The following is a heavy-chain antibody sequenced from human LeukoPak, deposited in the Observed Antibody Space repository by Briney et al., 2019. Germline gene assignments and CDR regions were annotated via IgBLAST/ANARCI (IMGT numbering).Heavy chain of an antibody. Sequence: GGSLRLSCAASGFNFGTYWMSWVRQTPGTGPEWLAMVHQNGRDERYADSVEGRFTISRDNVKNSLFLQMDSLRVEDTAVYYCARDLAYCGGDCYSLGTRRDYWGQGTLVTVSS. CDR3: ARDLAYCGGDCYSLGTRRDY. CDR1: GFNFGTYW. D-gene: IGHD2-21*02. J-gene: IGHJ4*02. CDR2: VHQNGRDE. V-gene: IGHV3-7*01.